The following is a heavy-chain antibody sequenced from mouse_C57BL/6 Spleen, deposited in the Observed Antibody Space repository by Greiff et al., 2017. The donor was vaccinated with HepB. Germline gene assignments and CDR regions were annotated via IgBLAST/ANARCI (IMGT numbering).Heavy chain of an antibody. Sequence: VQLQQSGPELVKPGASVKISCKASGYTFTDYYMNWVKQSHGKSLEWIGDINPNNGGTSYNQKFKGKATLTVDKSSSTAYMEIRSLTSEDSAVYYCARRGFTTVVARNYWYFDVWGTGTTVTVSS. CDR2: INPNNGGT. CDR3: ARRGFTTVVARNYWYFDV. CDR1: GYTFTDYY. J-gene: IGHJ1*03. V-gene: IGHV1-26*01. D-gene: IGHD1-1*01.